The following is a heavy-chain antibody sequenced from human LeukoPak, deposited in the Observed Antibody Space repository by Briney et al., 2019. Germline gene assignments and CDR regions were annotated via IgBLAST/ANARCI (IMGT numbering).Heavy chain of an antibody. V-gene: IGHV3-21*01. Sequence: GGSLRLSCAASGFTFSSYSMNWVRQAPGKGLEWVSFISSSSSYIYYADSVKGRFTISRDNAKNSLYLQMNSLRAEDTAVYYCARPLSSLDAFDIWGQGTMVTVSS. CDR3: ARPLSSLDAFDI. J-gene: IGHJ3*02. CDR1: GFTFSSYS. D-gene: IGHD6-13*01. CDR2: ISSSSSYI.